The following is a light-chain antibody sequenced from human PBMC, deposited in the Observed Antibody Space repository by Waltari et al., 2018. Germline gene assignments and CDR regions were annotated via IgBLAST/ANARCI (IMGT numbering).Light chain of an antibody. J-gene: IGLJ2*01. V-gene: IGLV3-19*01. CDR1: SLRSYY. Sequence: SSELTQDPAVSVALGQTVRITCQGDSLRSYYASWYQQKPGQPPVLVIYGKHNRPSGIPDRFSGSSSGNTASLTITGAQAEDEADYYCNSRDSSGNHNVVFGGGTKLTVL. CDR3: NSRDSSGNHNVV. CDR2: GKH.